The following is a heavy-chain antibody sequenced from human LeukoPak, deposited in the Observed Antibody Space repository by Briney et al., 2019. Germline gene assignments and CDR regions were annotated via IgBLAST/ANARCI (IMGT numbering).Heavy chain of an antibody. CDR3: ARDSTRWFSPSDH. CDR2: ISSSSSYI. V-gene: IGHV3-21*01. Sequence: GGSLRLSCAASGFTFSSYSMNWVRQTPAKGLEWVSSISSSSSYIYYADSVKGRFTVSRDNAKNSLYLQMNTLRADDTAVYYCARDSTRWFSPSDHWGQGMLVTVS. CDR1: GFTFSSYS. D-gene: IGHD6-13*01. J-gene: IGHJ4*02.